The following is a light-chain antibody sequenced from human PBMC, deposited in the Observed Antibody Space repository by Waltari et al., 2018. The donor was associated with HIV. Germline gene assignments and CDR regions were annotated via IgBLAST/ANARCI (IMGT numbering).Light chain of an antibody. CDR3: QQHSDWPPMYT. V-gene: IGKV3D-15*01. CDR1: QSVSTK. CDR2: DAS. J-gene: IGKJ2*01. Sequence: EIVMTQSPATLSVSPGESATLSCRASQSVSTKLSWYQQKPGQAPRLLIYDASARAAGIPARFGGSGSGTEFTLAITSLQSEDFAIYYCQQHSDWPPMYTFGQGTKLEIK.